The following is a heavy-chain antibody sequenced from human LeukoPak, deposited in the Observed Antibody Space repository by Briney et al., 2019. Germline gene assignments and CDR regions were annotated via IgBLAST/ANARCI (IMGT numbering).Heavy chain of an antibody. J-gene: IGHJ4*02. CDR1: GFSFSSYA. CDR3: AAYYTSSDY. Sequence: TGGSLRLSCAASGFSFSSYAMSWVRQAPGKGLEWVSAISISGGSTYYADSVKGRFTISRDNSKNTMYLQMNSLRAEDTAVYYRAAYYTSSDYWGQGTLVTVSS. CDR2: ISISGGST. V-gene: IGHV3-23*01. D-gene: IGHD3-3*01.